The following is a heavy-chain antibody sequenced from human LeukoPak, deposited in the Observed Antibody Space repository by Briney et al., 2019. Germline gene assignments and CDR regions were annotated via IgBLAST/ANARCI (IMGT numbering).Heavy chain of an antibody. V-gene: IGHV3-66*01. Sequence: GGSLRLSCAASGFTVSSNYMSWVRQAPGKGLEWVSVIYSGGSTYYADSVKGRFTISRDNSKNTLYLQMNSLRADDTAVYYCASSPHTAMGYYFDYWGQGTLVTVSS. CDR2: IYSGGST. CDR1: GFTVSSNY. J-gene: IGHJ4*02. CDR3: ASSPHTAMGYYFDY. D-gene: IGHD5-18*01.